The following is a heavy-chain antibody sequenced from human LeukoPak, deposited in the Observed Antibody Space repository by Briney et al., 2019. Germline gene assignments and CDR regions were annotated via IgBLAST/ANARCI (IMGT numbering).Heavy chain of an antibody. CDR3: ARRRSSGYSY. CDR2: IYYSGST. V-gene: IGHV4-39*01. D-gene: IGHD3-22*01. J-gene: IGHJ4*02. CDR1: GGSISSSSYY. Sequence: SETLSLTCTVSGGSISSSSYYWGWIRQPPGKGLEWIGSIYYSGSTYYNPSLKSRVTISVDTSKNQFSLKLSSVTAADTAVYYCARRRSSGYSYWGQGTLVTVSS.